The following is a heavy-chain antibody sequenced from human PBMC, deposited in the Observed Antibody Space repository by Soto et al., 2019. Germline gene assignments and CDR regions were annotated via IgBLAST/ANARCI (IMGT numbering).Heavy chain of an antibody. Sequence: YGPTHGNPTRTLTLTCTFSGFSLITSGVGVGWIRKHARTALEWLALIYWNDDKRYSPSLKSRLTITKDTSKNQVVLTMTNMDPVDTATYYCAHTYYYGSGSYINWFDPWGQGTMVTVSS. CDR3: AHTYYYGSGSYINWFDP. V-gene: IGHV2-5*01. D-gene: IGHD3-10*01. J-gene: IGHJ5*02. CDR2: IYWNDDK. CDR1: GFSLITSGVG.